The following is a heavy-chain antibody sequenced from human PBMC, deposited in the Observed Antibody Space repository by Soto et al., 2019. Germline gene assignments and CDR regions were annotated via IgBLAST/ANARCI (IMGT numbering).Heavy chain of an antibody. V-gene: IGHV1-46*01. CDR2: IIPILGIA. D-gene: IGHD5-12*01. J-gene: IGHJ6*02. CDR1: GYSFTSHY. CDR3: ARTMATYLDV. Sequence: ASVKVSCKAIGYSFTSHYMHWVRQAPGQGLEWMGRIIPILGIANYAQKFQGRVTITRDTSTSTAYMELSSLRSEDTAVYYCARTMATYLDVWGQGTTVTVSS.